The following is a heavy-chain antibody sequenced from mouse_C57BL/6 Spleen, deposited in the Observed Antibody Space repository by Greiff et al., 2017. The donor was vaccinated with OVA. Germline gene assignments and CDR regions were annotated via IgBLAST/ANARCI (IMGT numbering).Heavy chain of an antibody. D-gene: IGHD4-1*01. CDR3: ARHELGNYFDY. J-gene: IGHJ2*01. Sequence: EVQVVESGGDLVKPGGSLKLSCAASGFTFSSYGMSWVRQTPDKRLEWVATISSGGSYTYYPDSVKGRFTISRDNAKNTLYLQMSSLKSEDTAMYYCARHELGNYFDYWGQGTTLTVSS. CDR2: ISSGGSYT. V-gene: IGHV5-6*01. CDR1: GFTFSSYG.